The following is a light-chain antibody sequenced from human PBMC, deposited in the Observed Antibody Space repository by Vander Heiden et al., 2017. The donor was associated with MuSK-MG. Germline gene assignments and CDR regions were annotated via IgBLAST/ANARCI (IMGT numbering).Light chain of an antibody. V-gene: IGLV2-23*02. CDR1: SSDVGSYNL. J-gene: IGLJ2*01. CDR2: EVS. CDR3: CSYAGSSNVV. Sequence: QSALTQPASVSASPGQSIPISCTGTSSDVGSYNLVSWYQQHPGKALKLMIYEVSKRPAGVSNRFSGSKSGNTASLTISGRQDEDEADYYCCSYAGSSNVVFGGGTKLTVL.